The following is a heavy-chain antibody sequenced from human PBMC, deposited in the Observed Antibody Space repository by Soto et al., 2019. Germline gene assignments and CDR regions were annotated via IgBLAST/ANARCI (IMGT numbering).Heavy chain of an antibody. CDR3: AKDRRAGGNSAFYFDF. Sequence: SVKFSCKASGGTFSSYAIIWLRQAPGQGLEWMGGIIPIFGTANYAQKFQGRVTITADESTSTAYMELSSLRSEDTAVYYCAKDRRAGGNSAFYFDFWGPGAQVTVSS. V-gene: IGHV1-69*13. CDR1: GGTFSSYA. J-gene: IGHJ4*02. CDR2: IIPIFGTA. D-gene: IGHD3-16*01.